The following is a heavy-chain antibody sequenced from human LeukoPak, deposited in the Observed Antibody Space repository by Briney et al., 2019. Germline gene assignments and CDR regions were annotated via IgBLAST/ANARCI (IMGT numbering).Heavy chain of an antibody. CDR3: ARVITVYNVYEEVAEYFQY. J-gene: IGHJ1*01. Sequence: PGGSLRLSCAASGFTFSSYEMNWVRQAPGKGLEWVSYISSSGSTIYYADSVKGRFSISRDNSKNSLYLQMNSLRADDTAVYYCARVITVYNVYEEVAEYFQYWGQGTLVTVSS. D-gene: IGHD5/OR15-5a*01. CDR1: GFTFSSYE. V-gene: IGHV3-48*03. CDR2: ISSSGSTI.